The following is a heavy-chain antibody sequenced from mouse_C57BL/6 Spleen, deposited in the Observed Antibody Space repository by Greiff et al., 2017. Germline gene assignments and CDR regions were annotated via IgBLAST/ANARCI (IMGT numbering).Heavy chain of an antibody. J-gene: IGHJ2*01. V-gene: IGHV14-1*01. CDR3: TTPLLQGNYFDY. CDR1: GFNIQDYY. Sequence: VQLQQSGAELVRPGASVKLSCTASGFNIQDYYMHWVKQRPEQGLEWIGRIDPEDGDTEYAPKFQGKATMTADTSSNPAYLQLSSLTSEDTAVYYCTTPLLQGNYFDYWGQGTTLTVSS. D-gene: IGHD1-1*01. CDR2: IDPEDGDT.